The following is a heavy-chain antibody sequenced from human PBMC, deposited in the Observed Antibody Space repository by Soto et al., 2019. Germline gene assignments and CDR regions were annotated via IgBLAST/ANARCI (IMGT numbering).Heavy chain of an antibody. D-gene: IGHD2-15*01. CDR3: ARLQYTVVTALDI. J-gene: IGHJ3*02. V-gene: IGHV4-59*11. CDR2: IYHTVST. CDR1: GVSLGSHF. Sequence: XTLSLPCSVSGVSLGSHFWSWIRQAPGKGPELVGYIYHTVSTNYNPALKSRVTISMDTSENQLSLQLSSVTAAYTDVYYCARLQYTVVTALDIWGQGTMGTVS.